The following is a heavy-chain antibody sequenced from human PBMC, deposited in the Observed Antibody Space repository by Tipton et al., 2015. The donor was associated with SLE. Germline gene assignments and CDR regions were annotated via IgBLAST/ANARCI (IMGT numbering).Heavy chain of an antibody. J-gene: IGHJ3*02. D-gene: IGHD6-19*01. Sequence: SLRLSCAASGFTFSSYEMNWVRQAPGKGLEWVSYISSSGSTIYYADSVKGRFTISGDNAKNSLYLQMNSLRAEDTAVYYCARDWYSSGSDAFDIWGQGTMVTVSS. V-gene: IGHV3-48*03. CDR2: ISSSGSTI. CDR1: GFTFSSYE. CDR3: ARDWYSSGSDAFDI.